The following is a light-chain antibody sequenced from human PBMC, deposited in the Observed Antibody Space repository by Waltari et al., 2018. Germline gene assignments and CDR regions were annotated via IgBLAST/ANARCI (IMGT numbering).Light chain of an antibody. CDR2: AAS. CDR1: QDTRNY. J-gene: IGKJ2*01. Sequence: DPQLTQPQSSRSPPVGARLTLTCRASQDTRNYLNWYQQKPGKAPKLLISAASNLETGVPSRFSGGGSGTDFTFTISSLQPEDTATYYCQQYANLPYTFGQGTKLEI. V-gene: IGKV1-33*01. CDR3: QQYANLPYT.